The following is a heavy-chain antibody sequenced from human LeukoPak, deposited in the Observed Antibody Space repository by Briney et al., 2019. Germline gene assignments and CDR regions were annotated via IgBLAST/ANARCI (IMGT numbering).Heavy chain of an antibody. J-gene: IGHJ4*02. D-gene: IGHD1-26*01. CDR2: VYHSGTS. Sequence: SETLSLTCTVSGGSISSGTYYWSWIRQPPGKGLEWIGSVYHSGTSYYNPSLRSRVSISVDTSKNQFSLKMTSVTAADTAFFYCARAVGPHRPFDYWGQGTLVTVSS. CDR1: GGSISSGTYY. CDR3: ARAVGPHRPFDY. V-gene: IGHV4-39*07.